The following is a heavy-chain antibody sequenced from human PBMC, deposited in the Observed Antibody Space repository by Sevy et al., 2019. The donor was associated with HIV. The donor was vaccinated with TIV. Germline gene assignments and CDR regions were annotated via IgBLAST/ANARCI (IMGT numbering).Heavy chain of an antibody. Sequence: GGSLRPSCAASGFTFSSYEMNWVRQAPGKGLEWISYITLSGSTMYYADSVKGRFTISRDNAKNSLYLQMNSLRAEDTAVYYCARDRQGITVAGTAIDYWGQGTLVTVSS. CDR3: ARDRQGITVAGTAIDY. CDR2: ITLSGSTM. J-gene: IGHJ4*02. D-gene: IGHD6-19*01. CDR1: GFTFSSYE. V-gene: IGHV3-48*03.